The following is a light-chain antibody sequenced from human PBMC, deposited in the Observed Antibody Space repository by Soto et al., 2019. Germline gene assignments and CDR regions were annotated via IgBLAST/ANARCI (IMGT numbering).Light chain of an antibody. J-gene: IGKJ4*01. Sequence: EIVMTQSPATLSVSPGGGATLSCRASQSVSINLAWYQQKPGQGPRLLIYGASTRATGIPARFSGSGSGTEFTLTISSLQSEDFAVYYCQEYNNWPLLTFGGGTKVEIK. CDR3: QEYNNWPLLT. CDR1: QSVSIN. V-gene: IGKV3-15*01. CDR2: GAS.